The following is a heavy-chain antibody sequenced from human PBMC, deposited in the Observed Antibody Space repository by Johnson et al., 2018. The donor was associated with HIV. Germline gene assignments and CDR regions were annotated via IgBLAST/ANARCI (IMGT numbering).Heavy chain of an antibody. CDR2: ISYDGSNK. Sequence: QVQLVESGGGVVQPGRSLRLSCAASGFTFSSYRMHWVRQAPGKGLEWVAVISYDGSNKYYADSVKGRLTISRDNAKNSLYLQVNSLRAEDTAVYYCARSYSRWDDVFDIWGQGTMVTVSS. D-gene: IGHD1-26*01. CDR3: ARSYSRWDDVFDI. CDR1: GFTFSSYR. J-gene: IGHJ3*02. V-gene: IGHV3-30*03.